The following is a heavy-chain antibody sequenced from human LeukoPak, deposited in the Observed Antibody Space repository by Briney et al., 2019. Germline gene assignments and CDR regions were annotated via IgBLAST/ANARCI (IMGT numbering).Heavy chain of an antibody. CDR2: IYYSGST. V-gene: IGHV4-59*01. Sequence: SETLSLTCTVSGGSISSYYWSWIRQPPGKGLECIGYIYYSGSTNYNPSLKSRVTISVDTPKNQFSLKLSSVTAADTAVYYCARGHYYYDSSGYSFDYWGQGTLVTVSS. D-gene: IGHD3-22*01. CDR1: GGSISSYY. J-gene: IGHJ4*02. CDR3: ARGHYYYDSSGYSFDY.